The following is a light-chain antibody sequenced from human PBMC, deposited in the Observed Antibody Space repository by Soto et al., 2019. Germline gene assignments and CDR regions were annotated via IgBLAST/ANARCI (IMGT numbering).Light chain of an antibody. V-gene: IGKV1-5*03. CDR1: QSISTW. CDR3: QQYNTYPLT. J-gene: IGKJ4*01. Sequence: DIRMTQSPSTLSASVGERATITCRASQSISTWLAWYQQKPGKEPKLLIYKASNLEAGAPSRFSGSGSGTEFNITISSLQPDDFATYYCQQYNTYPLTFGGGTTVEIK. CDR2: KAS.